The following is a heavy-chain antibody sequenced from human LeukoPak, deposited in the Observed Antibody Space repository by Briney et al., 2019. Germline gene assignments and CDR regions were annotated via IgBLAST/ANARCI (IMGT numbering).Heavy chain of an antibody. CDR3: AREVPDPIVATIQGGMDV. J-gene: IGHJ6*02. D-gene: IGHD5-12*01. V-gene: IGHV1-2*02. CDR1: GYTFTGYY. Sequence: ASVKVSCKASGYTFTGYYMHWVRQAPGQGLEWMGWINPNSGGTNYAQKFQGRVTMTRDTSISTAYMELSRLRSDDTAVYYCAREVPDPIVATIQGGMDVWGQGTTVTVSS. CDR2: INPNSGGT.